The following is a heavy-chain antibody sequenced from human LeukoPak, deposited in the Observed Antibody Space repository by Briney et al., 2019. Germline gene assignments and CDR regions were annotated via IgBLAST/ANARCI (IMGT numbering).Heavy chain of an antibody. D-gene: IGHD3-22*01. V-gene: IGHV3-53*01. CDR1: GFTFSSNY. Sequence: GGSLRLSCAASGFTFSSNYMSWVRQAPGKGLEWVSVIYSGGSAYYADSVKGRFTISRDNSKNTLYLQMNSLRAEDTAVYYCARGDYYDSSGYRLDYWGQGTLVTVSS. J-gene: IGHJ4*02. CDR3: ARGDYYDSSGYRLDY. CDR2: IYSGGSA.